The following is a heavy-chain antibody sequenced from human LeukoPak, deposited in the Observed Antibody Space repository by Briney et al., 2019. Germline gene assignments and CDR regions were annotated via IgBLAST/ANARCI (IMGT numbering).Heavy chain of an antibody. CDR1: GFTFSGSA. D-gene: IGHD3-22*01. CDR2: IRSKANSYAT. J-gene: IGHJ3*02. CDR3: TRTYYYDSSGYYHVLAFDI. Sequence: GGSLRLSCAASGFTFSGSAMHWVRQASGKGLEWVGRIRSKANSYATAYAASVKGRFTSSRDDSKKTAYLQMNSPKTEATAVYYCTRTYYYDSSGYYHVLAFDIWGQGTMVTVSS. V-gene: IGHV3-73*01.